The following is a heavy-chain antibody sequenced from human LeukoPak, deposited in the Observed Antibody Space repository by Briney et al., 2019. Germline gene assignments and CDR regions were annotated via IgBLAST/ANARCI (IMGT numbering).Heavy chain of an antibody. D-gene: IGHD3-9*01. Sequence: GGSLRLSCAASGFRFSDYSTSWIRQAPGKGLEWVSDISSSGGAIQYADSVRGRFTISRDNAKNSLYLQMNSLRAEDAAVYYCATRLTGYYSTFDYWGQGTLVTVSS. CDR2: ISSSGGAI. J-gene: IGHJ4*02. CDR1: GFRFSDYS. CDR3: ATRLTGYYSTFDY. V-gene: IGHV3-11*01.